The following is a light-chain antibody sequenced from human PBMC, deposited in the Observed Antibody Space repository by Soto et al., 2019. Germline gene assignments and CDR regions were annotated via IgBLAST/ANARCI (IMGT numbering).Light chain of an antibody. CDR2: GAS. CDR1: QSVSNY. V-gene: IGKV3-20*01. J-gene: IGKJ1*01. CDR3: HQYGGSPPT. Sequence: EIVLTQSPGTLSLSPGERATLSCRASQSVSNYLAWYQRKPGQAPRLLIYGASSRATGIPDRFSGSGSGTDFTLTISRLEPEDFAVYYCHQYGGSPPTFGQGTKVDIK.